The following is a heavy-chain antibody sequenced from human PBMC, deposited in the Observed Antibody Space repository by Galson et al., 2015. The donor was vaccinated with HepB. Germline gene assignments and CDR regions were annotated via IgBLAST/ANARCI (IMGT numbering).Heavy chain of an antibody. CDR1: GFTFSTYS. Sequence: SLRLSCAASGFTFSTYSMNWVRQAPGMGLEWVSSISSSSSYIYYADSVKGRFTISRDNAKNSLYLQMNRLRAEDTAVYYCARNRDDPFCSSPGCRKGYYYYYYMDVWGKGTTVTVSS. CDR3: ARNRDDPFCSSPGCRKGYYYYYYMDV. D-gene: IGHD2-2*01. CDR2: ISSSSSYI. J-gene: IGHJ6*03. V-gene: IGHV3-21*01.